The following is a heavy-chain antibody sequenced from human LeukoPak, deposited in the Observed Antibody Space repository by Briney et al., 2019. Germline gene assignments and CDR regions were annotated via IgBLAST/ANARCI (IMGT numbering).Heavy chain of an antibody. CDR2: ISGYNGNT. CDR1: GYTFTSYG. Sequence: ASVKVSCKASGYTFTSYGISWVRQAPGQGLEWMGWISGYNGNTNYAQKLQGRVTMTTDTSTSTAYMELRSLRSDDTAVYYCARAAISKDSSGYFYWGQGALVTVSS. D-gene: IGHD3-22*01. J-gene: IGHJ4*02. CDR3: ARAAISKDSSGYFY. V-gene: IGHV1-18*01.